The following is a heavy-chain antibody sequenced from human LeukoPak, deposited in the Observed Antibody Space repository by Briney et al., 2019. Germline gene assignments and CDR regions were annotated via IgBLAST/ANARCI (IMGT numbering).Heavy chain of an antibody. CDR3: AREYYDSSAYNQEAIDY. Sequence: GASVKVSYKASGYTFTDYYMHWVRQAPGQGLEWLGWINPNSGGTNYAQKFQGRVTITRDTSISTAYMELSRLRSDDTAVYYCAREYYDSSAYNQEAIDYWGQGTLVTVSS. CDR1: GYTFTDYY. J-gene: IGHJ4*02. D-gene: IGHD3-22*01. V-gene: IGHV1-2*02. CDR2: INPNSGGT.